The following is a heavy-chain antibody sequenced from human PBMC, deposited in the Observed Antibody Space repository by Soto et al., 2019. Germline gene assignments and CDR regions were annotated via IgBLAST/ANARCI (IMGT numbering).Heavy chain of an antibody. CDR2: ISSSSSYI. Sequence: GGSLRLSCAASGFTFSSYSMNWVRQAPGKGLEWVSSISSSSSYIYYADSVKGRFTISRDNAKNSLYLQMNSLRAEDTAVYYCARDAPYGDYYFDYWGQGTLVTVSS. D-gene: IGHD4-17*01. J-gene: IGHJ4*02. V-gene: IGHV3-21*01. CDR3: ARDAPYGDYYFDY. CDR1: GFTFSSYS.